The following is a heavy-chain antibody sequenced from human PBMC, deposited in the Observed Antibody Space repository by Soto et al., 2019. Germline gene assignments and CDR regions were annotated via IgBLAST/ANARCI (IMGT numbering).Heavy chain of an antibody. CDR3: ARYKSNYYYGMDV. Sequence: SETLSLTCTVSGGSISSYYWNWIRQPPGKGLEWIGYIYYSGITNYNPSLKSRVTISVDTSKNQFSLKLSSVTAADTAVYYCARYKSNYYYGMDVWGQGTTVT. V-gene: IGHV4-59*01. CDR2: IYYSGIT. CDR1: GGSISSYY. J-gene: IGHJ6*02. D-gene: IGHD1-20*01.